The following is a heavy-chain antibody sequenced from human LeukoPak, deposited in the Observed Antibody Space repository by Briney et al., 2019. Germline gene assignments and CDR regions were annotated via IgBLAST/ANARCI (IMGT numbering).Heavy chain of an antibody. D-gene: IGHD4-17*01. V-gene: IGHV1-46*01. J-gene: IGHJ4*02. CDR3: ARGSEVTTFDY. CDR2: ISPSGGST. Sequence: GASVKVSCKAFGYTFTSNYMHWVRQAPGQGPEWMGVISPSGGSTTYAQKFQGRVTLTRDMSTSTDYLELSSLRSDDTAVYYCARGSEVTTFDYWGQGTLVTVSS. CDR1: GYTFTSNY.